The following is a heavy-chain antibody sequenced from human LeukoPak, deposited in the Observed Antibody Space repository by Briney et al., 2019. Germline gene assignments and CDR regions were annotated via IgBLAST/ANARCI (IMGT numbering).Heavy chain of an antibody. V-gene: IGHV3-23*01. CDR1: GFTFSDYY. CDR3: AKEPSSSSRSFDY. D-gene: IGHD6-6*01. J-gene: IGHJ4*02. Sequence: GGSLRLSCAASGFTFSDYYMSWIRQAPGKGLEWVSAISGSGGSTYYADSVKGRFTISRDNSKNTLYLQMNSLRAEDTAVYYCAKEPSSSSRSFDYWGQGTLVTVSS. CDR2: ISGSGGST.